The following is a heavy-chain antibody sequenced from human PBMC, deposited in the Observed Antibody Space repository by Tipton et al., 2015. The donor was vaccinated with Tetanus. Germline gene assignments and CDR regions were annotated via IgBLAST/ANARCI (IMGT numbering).Heavy chain of an antibody. Sequence: SLRLSCAASGFTFSSYGMHWVRQAPGKGLEWVAVIWYDGSNKYYADSVKGRFTISRDNSKNTLYLQMNSLRAEDTAVYYCVKTYYYDSSGYRRDYYYYGMDVWGQGTTVTVSS. CDR1: GFTFSSYG. J-gene: IGHJ6*02. CDR3: VKTYYYDSSGYRRDYYYYGMDV. CDR2: IWYDGSNK. V-gene: IGHV3-33*06. D-gene: IGHD3-22*01.